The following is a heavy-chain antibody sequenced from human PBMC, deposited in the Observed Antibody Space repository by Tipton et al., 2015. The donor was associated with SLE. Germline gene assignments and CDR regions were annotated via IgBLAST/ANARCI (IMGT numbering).Heavy chain of an antibody. D-gene: IGHD6-13*01. CDR2: ISSSGNTM. Sequence: SLRLSCVASGFTFSSYEMTWVRQAPGKGLELLSYISSSGNTMYYADSAKGRFTISRDNAKNTLYLQMNSLRAEDTAVYYCARDLILQQLDYWGQGTLVTVSS. CDR3: ARDLILQQLDY. CDR1: GFTFSSYE. J-gene: IGHJ4*02. V-gene: IGHV3-48*03.